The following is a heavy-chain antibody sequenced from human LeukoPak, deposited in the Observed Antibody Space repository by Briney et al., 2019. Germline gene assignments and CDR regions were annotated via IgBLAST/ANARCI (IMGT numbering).Heavy chain of an antibody. CDR2: INPNSGGT. D-gene: IGHD3-10*01. CDR3: ARSSSTGSHYYGSGSYKRPTDY. CDR1: GYTFTGYY. Sequence: ASVKVSCKASGYTFTGYYMHWVRQAPGQGLEWMVWINPNSGGTNYAQKFQGRVTMTRDTSISTAYMELSRLRSDDTAVYYCARSSSTGSHYYGSGSYKRPTDYWGQGTLVTVSS. V-gene: IGHV1-2*02. J-gene: IGHJ4*02.